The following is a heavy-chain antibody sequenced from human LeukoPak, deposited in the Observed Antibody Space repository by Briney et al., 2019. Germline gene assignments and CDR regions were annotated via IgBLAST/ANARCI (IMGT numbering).Heavy chain of an antibody. CDR3: TRGLLGYSNNWYLLGWFDP. CDR1: GFTLSSYW. J-gene: IGHJ5*02. D-gene: IGHD6-13*01. CDR2: IKQDGTEV. V-gene: IGHV3-7*01. Sequence: PGGSLRLSCAASGFTLSSYWMSWVRQAPGKGLEWVANIKQDGTEVYYVDSVKGRFTISRDNAKNSLFLQMNSLRAEDTAVYYCTRGLLGYSNNWYLLGWFDPWGQGTLVTVSS.